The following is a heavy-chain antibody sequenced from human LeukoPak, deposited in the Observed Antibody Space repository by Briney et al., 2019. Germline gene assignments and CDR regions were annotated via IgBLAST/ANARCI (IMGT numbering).Heavy chain of an antibody. Sequence: ASMNVSCKASGYSFTDYYLHWVRQAPGQGLEWMGWIKAKTGDTKYAQKFQGRVTMTRDTPITTAYIDLSRLRSDDTAMYHCARDEDFWSGFDIWGQGTMVTVSS. V-gene: IGHV1-2*02. CDR1: GYSFTDYY. J-gene: IGHJ3*02. D-gene: IGHD3-3*01. CDR2: IKAKTGDT. CDR3: ARDEDFWSGFDI.